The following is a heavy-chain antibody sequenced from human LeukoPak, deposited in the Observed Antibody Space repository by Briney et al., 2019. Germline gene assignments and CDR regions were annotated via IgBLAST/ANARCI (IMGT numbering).Heavy chain of an antibody. J-gene: IGHJ5*02. V-gene: IGHV4-39*01. CDR2: IYYSGST. Sequence: NASETLSLTCTVSGGSISSSSYYWGWIRQPPGKGLEWIGSIYYSGSTYYNPSLKSRVTISVDTSKNQFSLKLSSVTAADTAVYYCARMRWLPDWFDPWGQGTLVTVSS. CDR1: GGSISSSSYY. CDR3: ARMRWLPDWFDP. D-gene: IGHD5-24*01.